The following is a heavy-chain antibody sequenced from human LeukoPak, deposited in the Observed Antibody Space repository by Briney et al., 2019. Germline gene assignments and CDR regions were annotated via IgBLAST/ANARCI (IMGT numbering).Heavy chain of an antibody. CDR2: IYYTGTT. CDR3: ARYSTTDTPIDY. D-gene: IGHD5-18*01. V-gene: IGHV4-59*05. J-gene: IGHJ4*02. CDR1: GFTFSSYAMH. Sequence: GSLRLSCAASGFTFSSYAMHWVRQAPGKGLEWIGGIYYTGTTYYSSSLKSRVTISADTSMNQFSLKLNSVTAADTAVYYCARYSTTDTPIDYWGQGTLVTVSS.